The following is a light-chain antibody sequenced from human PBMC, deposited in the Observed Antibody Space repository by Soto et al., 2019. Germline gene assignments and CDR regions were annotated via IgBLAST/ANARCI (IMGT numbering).Light chain of an antibody. J-gene: IGKJ1*01. CDR1: QNIRNW. V-gene: IGKV1-5*03. CDR3: EQYNSWSAWT. CDR2: QTS. Sequence: DIQMTQSPSTLSASVGDRVTITCRASQNIRNWLAWYQQKPGKAPKLLLDQTSNLQSGVPSRFGGSGSGTEVHLTIGSLQPDDSPNYHCEQYNSWSAWTFGQGTKVEI.